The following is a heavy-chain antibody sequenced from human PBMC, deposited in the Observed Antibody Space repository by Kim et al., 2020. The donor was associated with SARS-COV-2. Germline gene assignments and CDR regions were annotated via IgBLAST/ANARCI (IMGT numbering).Heavy chain of an antibody. D-gene: IGHD3-3*01. CDR2: IYYSGST. CDR3: ARALTYYDFWSGYYALAQPFDY. Sequence: SETLSLTCTVSGGSISSYYWSWIRQPPGKGLEWIGYIYYSGSTNYNPSLKSRVTISVDTSKNQFSLKLSSVTAADTAVYYCARALTYYDFWSGYYALAQPFDYWGQGTLVTVSS. V-gene: IGHV4-59*13. J-gene: IGHJ4*02. CDR1: GGSISSYY.